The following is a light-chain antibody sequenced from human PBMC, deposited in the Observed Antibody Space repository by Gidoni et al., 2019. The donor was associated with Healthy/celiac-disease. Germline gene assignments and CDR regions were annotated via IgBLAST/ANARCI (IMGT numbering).Light chain of an antibody. CDR1: QSVLYSSNNKNY. CDR2: WAS. V-gene: IGKV4-1*01. CDR3: QQYYSTPLT. Sequence: VMTQSPDSLAVSLGERATINCKSSQSVLYSSNNKNYLAWYQQKPGQPPKLLIYWASTRESGVPDRXSGSGSGTDFTLTISSLQAEDVAVYYCQQYYSTPLTFGGGTKVEIK. J-gene: IGKJ4*01.